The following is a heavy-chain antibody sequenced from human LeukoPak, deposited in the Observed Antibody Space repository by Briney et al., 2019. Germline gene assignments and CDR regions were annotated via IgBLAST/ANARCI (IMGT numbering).Heavy chain of an antibody. D-gene: IGHD3-9*01. Sequence: GGSLRLSCAASGFTFSSYAMSWVRQAPGKGLEWVSAISGSGGSTYYADSVKGRFTISRDNSKNTLYLQMNSLRAEDTAVYYCAKRAFQLLTSHMYYFDYWGQGTLVTVSS. CDR1: GFTFSSYA. CDR3: AKRAFQLLTSHMYYFDY. CDR2: ISGSGGST. J-gene: IGHJ4*02. V-gene: IGHV3-23*01.